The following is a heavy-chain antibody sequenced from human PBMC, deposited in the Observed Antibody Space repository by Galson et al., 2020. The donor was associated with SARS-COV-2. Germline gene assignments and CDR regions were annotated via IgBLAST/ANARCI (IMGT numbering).Heavy chain of an antibody. J-gene: IGHJ4*02. Sequence: SETLSLACTVYGYSISSSYFCAWIRQSPEKGLQWDGSIHDSGNAYFTPSLKSRVTISLDTSKNQFSLKVTSATAVDTAVFYCAAYSVVVASPTPLWAEYWGQGTRVIVSS. D-gene: IGHD2-15*01. CDR2: IHDSGNA. CDR1: GYSISSSYF. CDR3: AAYSVVVASPTPLWAEY. V-gene: IGHV4-38-2*02.